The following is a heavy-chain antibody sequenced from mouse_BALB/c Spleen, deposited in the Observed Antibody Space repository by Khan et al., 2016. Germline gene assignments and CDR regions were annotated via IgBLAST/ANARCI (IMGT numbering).Heavy chain of an antibody. CDR2: INTYTGRP. Sequence: QIQLVQSGPELKKPGETVKISCKASGYTFTKYGMNWMKQAPGKGLEWVGWINTYTGRPTYADDFKGRFAFSLETSANTAYLQINILKHEDTTIYFCARQDKYADWAYYFDYWGQGTTLTVSS. V-gene: IGHV9-3-1*01. D-gene: IGHD2-10*02. CDR3: ARQDKYADWAYYFDY. J-gene: IGHJ2*01. CDR1: GYTFTKYG.